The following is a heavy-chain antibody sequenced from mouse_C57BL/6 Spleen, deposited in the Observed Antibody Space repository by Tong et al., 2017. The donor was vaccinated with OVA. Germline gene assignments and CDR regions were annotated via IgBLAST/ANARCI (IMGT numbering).Heavy chain of an antibody. D-gene: IGHD4-1*01. J-gene: IGHJ1*01. Sequence: EVQLQESGGGLVKPGGSLKLSCAASGFTFSSYGMSWVRQTPDKRLEWVATISSGGSYTYYPDSVKGRFTISRDNAKNTLYLQMSSLKSEDTAMYYCARRLGRRWYFDVWGAGTTVTVSS. CDR1: GFTFSSYG. CDR2: ISSGGSYT. V-gene: IGHV5-6*03. CDR3: ARRLGRRWYFDV.